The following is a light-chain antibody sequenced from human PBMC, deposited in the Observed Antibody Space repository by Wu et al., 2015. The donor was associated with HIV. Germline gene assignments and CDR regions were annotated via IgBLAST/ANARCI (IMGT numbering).Light chain of an antibody. CDR2: KAY. CDR3: QQYNTYSRT. CDR1: ESISRS. V-gene: IGKV1-5*03. J-gene: IGKJ1*01. Sequence: DIQMTQSPSTLSASVGDRVTITCRASESISRSLAWYQQKPGIAPQLLIYKAYTLESGVPSRFSGSGSGAEFTLTISSLQPDDSAIYYCQQYNTYSRTFGQGTKVEIK.